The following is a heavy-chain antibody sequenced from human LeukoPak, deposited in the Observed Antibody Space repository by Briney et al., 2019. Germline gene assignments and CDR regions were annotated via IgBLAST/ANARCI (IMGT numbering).Heavy chain of an antibody. V-gene: IGHV3-23*01. CDR1: GFTFSSYA. J-gene: IGHJ4*02. Sequence: PGGSLRLSCAASGFTFSSYAMSWVRQAPGKGLEWVSAISGSGGSTYYADSVKGRFTISRDNSKNTLYLQMNSLRAEDTAVYYCAKGAPMVRGVISYFDYWGQGTLVTVSS. CDR2: ISGSGGST. D-gene: IGHD3-10*01. CDR3: AKGAPMVRGVISYFDY.